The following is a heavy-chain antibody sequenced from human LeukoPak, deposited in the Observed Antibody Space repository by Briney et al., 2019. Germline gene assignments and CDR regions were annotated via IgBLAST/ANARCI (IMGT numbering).Heavy chain of an antibody. Sequence: ASVKVSCKASGYSFDRYGISWLRQAPGQGLEWLGWIGAFNGNTNYAQNLQGRVTMTADTSTTTAYMELRSLSSDDTAVYYCARDFLSYDGSENHFEDTFDIWGQGTMVTVSS. J-gene: IGHJ3*02. CDR1: GYSFDRYG. CDR2: IGAFNGNT. CDR3: ARDFLSYDGSENHFEDTFDI. V-gene: IGHV1-18*01. D-gene: IGHD3-22*01.